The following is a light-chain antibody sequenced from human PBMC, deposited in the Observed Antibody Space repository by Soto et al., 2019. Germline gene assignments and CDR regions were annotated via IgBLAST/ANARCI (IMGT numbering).Light chain of an antibody. CDR1: QTISSH. CDR3: QQYNSWPPIT. CDR2: AAS. J-gene: IGKJ4*01. Sequence: IVMTQSPATLSVSPGERATLSCRASQTISSHLAWYQQKPGQAPRLVIYAASTRAAGVPARFSGSGSGTEFTLTISSLQPEDFAVYHCQQYNSWPPITFGGGTKVELK. V-gene: IGKV3-15*01.